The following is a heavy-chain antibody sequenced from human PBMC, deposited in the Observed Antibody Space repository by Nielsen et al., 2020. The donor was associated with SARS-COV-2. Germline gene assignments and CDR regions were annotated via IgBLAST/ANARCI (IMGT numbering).Heavy chain of an antibody. CDR3: AKSGYCNGGICYSTEYFQD. V-gene: IGHV3-23*01. J-gene: IGHJ1*01. CDR2: IRGNGDKT. Sequence: GESLKISCAASGFTFTSYAMAWVRQAPAKGLEWVSGIRGNGDKTYSEESVKGRFTISRDNSKNTLHLQMDSLRAEDTAVYFCAKSGYCNGGICYSTEYFQDWGQGTLVTVSS. D-gene: IGHD2-15*01. CDR1: GFTFTSYA.